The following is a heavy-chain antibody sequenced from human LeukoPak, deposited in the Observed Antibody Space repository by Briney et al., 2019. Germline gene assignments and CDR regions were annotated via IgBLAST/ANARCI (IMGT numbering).Heavy chain of an antibody. CDR2: IYYSGST. CDR1: GGSISSYY. J-gene: IGHJ4*02. D-gene: IGHD3-22*01. Sequence: SETLSLTCSVSGGSISSYYWSWIRQPPGKGLEWIGYIYYSGSTNYNPSLKSRVTISVDTPTNQFSLKLSSVTAADTAVYYCARSTIRSSGYYYADYWGQGTLVTVSS. CDR3: ARSTIRSSGYYYADY. V-gene: IGHV4-59*08.